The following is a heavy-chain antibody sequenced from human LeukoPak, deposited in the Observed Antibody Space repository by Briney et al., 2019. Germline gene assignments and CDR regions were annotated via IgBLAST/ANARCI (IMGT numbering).Heavy chain of an antibody. J-gene: IGHJ3*02. V-gene: IGHV3-48*04. CDR3: ARDRPISLDAFDI. D-gene: IGHD3-16*02. CDR1: GFTFSSYG. Sequence: GGSLRLSCAASGFTFSSYGMSWVRQAPGKGLEWVSYISSSGSTIYYADSVKGRFTISRDNAKNSLYLQMNSLRAEDTAVYYCARDRPISLDAFDIWGQGTMVTVSS. CDR2: ISSSGSTI.